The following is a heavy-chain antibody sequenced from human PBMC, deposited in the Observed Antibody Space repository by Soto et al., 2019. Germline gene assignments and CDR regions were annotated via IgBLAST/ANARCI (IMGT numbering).Heavy chain of an antibody. CDR2: INAGNGNT. D-gene: IGHD2-21*02. Sequence: QVQLVQSGAEEKKPGASVKVSCKASGYTFTSYAMHWVRQAPGQRLEWMGWINAGNGNTKYSQKFQGRVTITRDTTESTAYMEVSSLRSEDTAVYYCATSIVVATALDYWGQGTLVTVSS. CDR3: ATSIVVATALDY. CDR1: GYTFTSYA. V-gene: IGHV1-3*05. J-gene: IGHJ4*02.